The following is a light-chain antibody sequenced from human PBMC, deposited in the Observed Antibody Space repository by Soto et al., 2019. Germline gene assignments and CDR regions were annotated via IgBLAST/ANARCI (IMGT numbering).Light chain of an antibody. Sequence: EIVMTQSPATLSVSPGERATLSCRASQSVSNNLAWYQKKPGQAPRLLIYGASTRAPGIPARFSGSGSGTQFTLTISSLQSEDFAVYYWQQYTNWWTFGQGTRVEIK. CDR1: QSVSNN. J-gene: IGKJ1*01. CDR3: QQYTNWWT. V-gene: IGKV3-15*01. CDR2: GAS.